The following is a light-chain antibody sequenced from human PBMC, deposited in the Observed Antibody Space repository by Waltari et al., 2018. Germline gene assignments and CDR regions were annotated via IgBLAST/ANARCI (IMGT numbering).Light chain of an antibody. Sequence: QSVLTQPPSASGTPGQRVTISCSGRSSTIGRNYVYWYQHAPGAAPKLLIYRNNQRPSGVPDRFSGSKSGTSASLAISGLRSEDEADYYCAAWDDSLSRWLLGGGTKLTVL. CDR3: AAWDDSLSRWL. J-gene: IGLJ3*02. CDR2: RNN. V-gene: IGLV1-47*01. CDR1: SSTIGRNY.